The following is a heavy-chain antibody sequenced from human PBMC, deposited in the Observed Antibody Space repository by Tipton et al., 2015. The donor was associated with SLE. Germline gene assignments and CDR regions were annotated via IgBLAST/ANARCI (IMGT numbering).Heavy chain of an antibody. V-gene: IGHV4-59*11. CDR1: GDSISGQD. Sequence: TLSLTCTVSGDSISGQDWSWIRQPPGKGLEWFGYIYYSGTTNSNPSLPRRVTISVDTSKNQFSLKLTSVTAAATAVYYCARGGASSKWLDPWGQGIRVTVSS. CDR2: IYYSGTT. CDR3: ARGGASSKWLDP. J-gene: IGHJ5*02. D-gene: IGHD6-6*01.